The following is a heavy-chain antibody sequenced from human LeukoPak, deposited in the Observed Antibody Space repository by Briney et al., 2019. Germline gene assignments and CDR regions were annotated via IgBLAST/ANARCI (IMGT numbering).Heavy chain of an antibody. D-gene: IGHD5-18*01. CDR3: ATGHSYGYDY. V-gene: IGHV3-74*01. CDR2: VKGDGRTT. J-gene: IGHJ4*02. CDR1: GLTFSDFW. Sequence: HPGGSLRLSCAASGLTFSDFWMHWVRQPPGKGLVWVALVKGDGRTTIYADSVKGRFTISRDNAKNTLYLQMNSLRADDSGVYHCATGHSYGYDYWGQGVLVTVSS.